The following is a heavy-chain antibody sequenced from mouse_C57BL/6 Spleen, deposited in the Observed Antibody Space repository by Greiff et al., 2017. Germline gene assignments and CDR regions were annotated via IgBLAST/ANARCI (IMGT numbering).Heavy chain of an antibody. J-gene: IGHJ1*01. Sequence: DVMLVESGGGLVQPGGSLRLSCATSGFTFSDFYMEWVRQPPGKRLEWIAASRNKANDYTTEYSASVKGRFIVSRDTSQSILYLQMNALRAEDTAMYYCARDYYGSSYWYFDVWGAGTTVTVSS. D-gene: IGHD1-1*01. CDR1: GFTFSDFY. CDR2: SRNKANDYTT. V-gene: IGHV7-1*02. CDR3: ARDYYGSSYWYFDV.